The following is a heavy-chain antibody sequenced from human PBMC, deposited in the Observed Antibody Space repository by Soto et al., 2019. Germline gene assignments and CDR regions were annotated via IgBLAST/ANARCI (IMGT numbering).Heavy chain of an antibody. J-gene: IGHJ6*02. D-gene: IGHD3-10*01. CDR3: ARGQLLHYQYGLDV. CDR2: IYYGGST. V-gene: IGHV4-59*07. CDR1: GVPITTFY. Sequence: QVQLQESGPALVRPSDSLSLMCSVSGVPITTFYWSWIRQAPGKGLEYIGYIYYGGSTHYNPALKSRVTISVDTAKNEFSLTLRSVTAADTAAYYCARGQLLHYQYGLDVWGQGTTVIV.